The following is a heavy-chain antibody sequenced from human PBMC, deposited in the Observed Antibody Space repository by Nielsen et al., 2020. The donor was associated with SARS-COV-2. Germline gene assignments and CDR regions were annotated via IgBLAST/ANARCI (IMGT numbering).Heavy chain of an antibody. V-gene: IGHV3-11*04. CDR1: GFTFGDYY. J-gene: IGHJ5*02. D-gene: IGHD3-10*01. Sequence: GESLKISCAASGFTFGDYYMSWIRQAPGKGLEWVSYISSSGSTIYYADSVKGRFTISRDNAKNSLYLQMNSLRAEDTAVYYCARGIGYYGSGSERFDPWGQGTLVTVSS. CDR3: ARGIGYYGSGSERFDP. CDR2: ISSSGSTI.